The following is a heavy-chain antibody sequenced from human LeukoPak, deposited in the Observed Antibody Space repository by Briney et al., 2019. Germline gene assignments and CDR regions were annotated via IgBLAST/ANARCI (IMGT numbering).Heavy chain of an antibody. J-gene: IGHJ3*02. CDR3: ARDPTGRNAFDI. CDR2: IYYSGNT. Sequence: SETLSLTCTVSGGSISIYYWSWIRQPPGTGLEWIGYIYYSGNTNYNPSLKTRVTISVDTSKNQFSLNLSSVTAADTAVYYCARDPTGRNAFDIWGQGTMVTVSS. V-gene: IGHV4-59*01. CDR1: GGSISIYY.